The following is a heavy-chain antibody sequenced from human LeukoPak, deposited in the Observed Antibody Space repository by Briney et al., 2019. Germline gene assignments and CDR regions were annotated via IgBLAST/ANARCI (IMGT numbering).Heavy chain of an antibody. D-gene: IGHD3-3*01. V-gene: IGHV1-18*01. Sequence: ASVKVSCKASGYTFTSYGISWVRQAPGQGLEWMGGISPYNGNTNYAQKLQGRVTITTDTSTRTAYMELRSLRSDDTAVYYCARSYDFDYWGQGTLVTVSS. J-gene: IGHJ4*02. CDR1: GYTFTSYG. CDR2: ISPYNGNT. CDR3: ARSYDFDY.